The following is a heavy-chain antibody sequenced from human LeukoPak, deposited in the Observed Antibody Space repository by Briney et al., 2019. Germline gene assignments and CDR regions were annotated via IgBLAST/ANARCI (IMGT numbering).Heavy chain of an antibody. J-gene: IGHJ6*03. CDR2: IYSGGNT. D-gene: IGHD3-3*01. CDR1: GFTFDDYG. V-gene: IGHV3-53*01. CDR3: ARGGITSIFGVVIIGYYMDV. Sequence: PGGSLRLSCAASGFTFDDYGMSWVRQAPGKGLEWVSVIYSGGNTYYADSVKGRFTISRDNSKNTLYLQMNSLRAEDTAVYYCARGGITSIFGVVIIGYYMDVWGKGTTVTVSS.